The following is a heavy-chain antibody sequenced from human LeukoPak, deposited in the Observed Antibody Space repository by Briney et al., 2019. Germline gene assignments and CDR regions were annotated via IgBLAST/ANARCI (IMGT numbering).Heavy chain of an antibody. J-gene: IGHJ4*02. Sequence: SETLSLTCAVYGGSFSGYYWSWIRQPPGKGLEWIGEINHSGSTNYNPSLKSRVTISVDTSKNQFSVKLSSVTAADTAVYYCARDVEMATISPTFDYWGRGTLVTVSS. D-gene: IGHD5-24*01. CDR2: INHSGST. V-gene: IGHV4-34*01. CDR1: GGSFSGYY. CDR3: ARDVEMATISPTFDY.